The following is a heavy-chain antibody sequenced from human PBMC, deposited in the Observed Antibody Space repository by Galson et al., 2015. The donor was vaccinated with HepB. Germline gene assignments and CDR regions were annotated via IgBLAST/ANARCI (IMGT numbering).Heavy chain of an antibody. CDR1: GYTFTSYV. Sequence: SVKVSCKASGYTFTSYVMHWVRQAPGQRLEWMGWINPGGDITGSAQKFQGRLTVTRDTSTSTVYMELSSLRSDDTAVYYCARGLVDTPMAEYSFDYWGQGTLVTVSS. CDR2: INPGGDIT. J-gene: IGHJ4*02. D-gene: IGHD5-18*01. V-gene: IGHV1-46*01. CDR3: ARGLVDTPMAEYSFDY.